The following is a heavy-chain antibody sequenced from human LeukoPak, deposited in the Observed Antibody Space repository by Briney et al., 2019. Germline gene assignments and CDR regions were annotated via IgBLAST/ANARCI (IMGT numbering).Heavy chain of an antibody. CDR3: ARSRGSSSSPDYFDY. D-gene: IGHD6-6*01. J-gene: IGHJ4*02. V-gene: IGHV4-34*01. Sequence: PSETLSLTCAVYGGSFSGYYWSWIRQPPGKGLEWIGEINHSGSTNYNPSLKSRVTISVDTSKNQFSLKLSSVTAADTAVYYCARSRGSSSSPDYFDYWGQGTLATVSS. CDR2: INHSGST. CDR1: GGSFSGYY.